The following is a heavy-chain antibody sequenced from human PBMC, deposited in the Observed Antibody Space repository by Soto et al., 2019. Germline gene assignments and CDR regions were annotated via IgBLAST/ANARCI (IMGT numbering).Heavy chain of an antibody. J-gene: IGHJ4*02. Sequence: GASVKVSCKASGHTFTGYYMHWVRQAPGQGLEWMGWINPNSGGTNYAQKFQGWVTMTRDTSISTAYMELSRLRSDDTAVYYCAREGVWGSYRYESHFDYWGQGTLVTVSS. CDR1: GHTFTGYY. D-gene: IGHD3-16*02. V-gene: IGHV1-2*04. CDR2: INPNSGGT. CDR3: AREGVWGSYRYESHFDY.